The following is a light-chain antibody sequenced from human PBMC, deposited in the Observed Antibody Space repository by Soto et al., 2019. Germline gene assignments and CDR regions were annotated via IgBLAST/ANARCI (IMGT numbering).Light chain of an antibody. CDR3: SSYAGSNNFV. V-gene: IGLV2-8*01. CDR1: SSDVGGYNY. J-gene: IGLJ1*01. CDR2: EVS. Sequence: QSALAQPPSASGSPGQSVTISCTGTSSDVGGYNYVSWYQQHPGKASKLMIYEVSKRPSGVPDRFSGSKSGNTASLTVSGLQPEDEADYYCSSYAGSNNFVFGTGTKVTVL.